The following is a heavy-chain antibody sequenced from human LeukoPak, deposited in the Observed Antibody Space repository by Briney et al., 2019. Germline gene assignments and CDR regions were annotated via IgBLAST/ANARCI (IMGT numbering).Heavy chain of an antibody. V-gene: IGHV1-46*01. CDR3: ARDGYCSSASCYNWFDP. CDR1: GYTFTSYY. J-gene: IGHJ5*02. Sequence: ASVKVSCKASGYTFTSYYMHWVRQAPGQGLEWMGIINPSGGSTSYARKFQGRVTMTRDTSTSTVYMELSSLRSEDTAVYYCARDGYCSSASCYNWFDPWGQGTLVTVSS. D-gene: IGHD2-2*03. CDR2: INPSGGST.